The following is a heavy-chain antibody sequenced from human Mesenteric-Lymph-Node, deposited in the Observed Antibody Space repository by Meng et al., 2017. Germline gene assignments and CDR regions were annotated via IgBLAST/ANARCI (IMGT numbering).Heavy chain of an antibody. Sequence: EVQLVESGGGLVQPGGSLRLSCAASGFTLSSYWMHWVRQAPGEGLVWVSRINSDGSTTSYADSVKGRFTISRDSAKNTLYLQMNSLRAEDTAVYYCARVQVVVTGFDPWGQGTLAPSPQ. CDR1: GFTLSSYW. CDR3: ARVQVVVTGFDP. D-gene: IGHD2-21*02. J-gene: IGHJ5*02. CDR2: INSDGSTT. V-gene: IGHV3-74*01.